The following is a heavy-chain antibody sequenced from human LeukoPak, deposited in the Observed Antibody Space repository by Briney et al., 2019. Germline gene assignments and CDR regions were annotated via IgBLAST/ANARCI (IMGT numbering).Heavy chain of an antibody. D-gene: IGHD3-22*01. J-gene: IGHJ4*02. CDR1: GFTFSSYA. Sequence: PGGSLRLSCAASGFTFSSYAMHWVRQAPGKGLEYVSAISSNGGSTYYANSVKGRFTISRDNSKNTLYLQMGSLRAEDMAVYYCARKDSSGYYEYFDYWGQGTLVTVSS. CDR2: ISSNGGST. V-gene: IGHV3-64*01. CDR3: ARKDSSGYYEYFDY.